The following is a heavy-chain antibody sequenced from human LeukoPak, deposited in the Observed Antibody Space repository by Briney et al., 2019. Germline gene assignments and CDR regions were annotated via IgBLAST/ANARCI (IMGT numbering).Heavy chain of an antibody. CDR3: ARGRGNIVRY. CDR2: ISYDGSNK. V-gene: IGHV3-30*04. J-gene: IGHJ4*02. Sequence: GGSLRLSCAASGFTFSSYAMHWVRQAPGKGLEWVAVISYDGSNKYYADSVKGRFTISRDNSKNTLYLQMNSLRAEDTAVYYCARGRGNIVRYWGQGTLVTVSS. CDR1: GFTFSSYA. D-gene: IGHD2/OR15-2a*01.